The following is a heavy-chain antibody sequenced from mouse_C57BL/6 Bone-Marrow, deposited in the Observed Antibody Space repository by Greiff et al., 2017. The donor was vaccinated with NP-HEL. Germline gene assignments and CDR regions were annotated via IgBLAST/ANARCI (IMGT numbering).Heavy chain of an antibody. D-gene: IGHD2-1*01. CDR2: SRNTANDYPK. V-gene: IGHV7-1*01. Sequence: EVQRVESGGGLVQSGRSLRLSCATSGFTFSDFYLEWVRQAPGKGLEWIDASRNTANDYPKESQSSVKGRFIVSRDTSQSILYLQMNARRAEDTAIYYCARDDYGNYAMDYWGQGTSVTVSS. CDR3: ARDDYGNYAMDY. J-gene: IGHJ4*01. CDR1: GFTFSDFY.